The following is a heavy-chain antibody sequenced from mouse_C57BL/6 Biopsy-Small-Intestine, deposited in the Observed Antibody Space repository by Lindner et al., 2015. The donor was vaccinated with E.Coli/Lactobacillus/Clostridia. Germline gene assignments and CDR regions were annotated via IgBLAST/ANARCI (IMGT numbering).Heavy chain of an antibody. CDR2: IIPILDRA. Sequence: SVKVSCKASGGTFSSYDINWVRQAPGQGLEWMGGIIPILDRADYAQKFKGRLTIRADASTTTAYMELGSLGSDDTAVYYCVRKNYVSGGYDNKWLDPWGQGTLVTVS. CDR1: GGTFSSYD. J-gene: IGHJ3*01. CDR3: VRKNYVSGGYDNKWLDP. V-gene: IGHV1-75*01. D-gene: IGHD2-2*01.